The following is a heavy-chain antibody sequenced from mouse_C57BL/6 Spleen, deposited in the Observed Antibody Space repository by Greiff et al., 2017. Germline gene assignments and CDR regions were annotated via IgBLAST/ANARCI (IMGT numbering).Heavy chain of an antibody. Sequence: QVQLQQSGAELVKPGASVKISCKASGYAFSSYWMNLVKQRPGKGLEWIGQIYPGDGDTNYNGKFKGKATLTADKSSSTAYMQLSSLTSEDSAVYFCARYGRCYYAMDYWGQGTSVTVSS. V-gene: IGHV1-80*01. CDR1: GYAFSSYW. CDR2: IYPGDGDT. D-gene: IGHD1-1*02. J-gene: IGHJ4*01. CDR3: ARYGRCYYAMDY.